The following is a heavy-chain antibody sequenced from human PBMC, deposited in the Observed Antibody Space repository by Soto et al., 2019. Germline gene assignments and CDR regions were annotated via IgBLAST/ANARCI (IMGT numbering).Heavy chain of an antibody. CDR3: ARDLNGYYFDY. V-gene: IGHV4-30-4*01. CDR2: IYYSGST. CDR1: GGSISSGDYY. D-gene: IGHD2-8*01. Sequence: SETLSLTCTVSGGSISSGDYYWSWIRQPPGKGLEWIGYIYYSGSTYYNPSLKSRVTILVDTSKNQFSLKLSSVTAADTAVYYCARDLNGYYFDYWGQGTLVTVSS. J-gene: IGHJ4*02.